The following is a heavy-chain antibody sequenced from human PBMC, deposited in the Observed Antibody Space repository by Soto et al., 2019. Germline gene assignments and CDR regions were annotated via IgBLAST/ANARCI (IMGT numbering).Heavy chain of an antibody. D-gene: IGHD5-18*01. V-gene: IGHV3-7*03. Sequence: GGSLRLSCVASGFTISGYWMSWVRQAPGKGLEWVANIKQDGSEKHYVGSVKGRFTISKDNAKNSLFLQMNSLRAEDTAVYYCARALVVVTEYFDYWGQGSLVTVSS. J-gene: IGHJ4*02. CDR2: IKQDGSEK. CDR1: GFTISGYW. CDR3: ARALVVVTEYFDY.